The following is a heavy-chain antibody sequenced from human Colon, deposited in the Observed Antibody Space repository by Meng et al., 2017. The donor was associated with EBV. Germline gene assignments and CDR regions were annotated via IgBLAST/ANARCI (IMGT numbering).Heavy chain of an antibody. CDR2: IYYTGSP. CDR1: GGYINSCDSY. CDR3: ATNSYFDY. Sequence: QVRVQVSRPGLGHPSLPLCLTCIRYGGYINSCDSYWSWIRQHRGKDMEWIGYIYYTGSPYYTPSLTSRVTLYMDTSKHQFSMRLSSVTDADTAVYYCATNSYFDYWGQGTLVTVSS. J-gene: IGHJ4*02. V-gene: IGHV4-30-4*01. D-gene: IGHD1-1*01.